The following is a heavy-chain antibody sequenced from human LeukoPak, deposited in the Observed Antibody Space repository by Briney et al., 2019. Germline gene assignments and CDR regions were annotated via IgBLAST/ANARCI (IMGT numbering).Heavy chain of an antibody. V-gene: IGHV3-30*04. Sequence: GGSLRLSCAASGFTFSSYAMHWVRQAPGKGLEWVAVISYDGSNKYYADSVKGRFTISRGNSKNTLYLQMNSLRAEDTAVYYCARGKIAVAGTFDYWGQGTLVTVSS. J-gene: IGHJ4*02. D-gene: IGHD6-19*01. CDR3: ARGKIAVAGTFDY. CDR2: ISYDGSNK. CDR1: GFTFSSYA.